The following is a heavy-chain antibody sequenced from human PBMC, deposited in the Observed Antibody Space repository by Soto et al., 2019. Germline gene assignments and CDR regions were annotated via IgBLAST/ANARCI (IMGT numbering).Heavy chain of an antibody. D-gene: IGHD6-25*01. CDR1: VVSLSSYY. Sequence: QVQLHQSGPGLVKPSETLSLTCTVPVVSLSSYYWSWMRQPPGKGLEWIVYIYYSGNTNDNPSLKRLVTISIDATKNQFALERSAVTAADSAVYFCARGVGQQRPPLDWGQGPQVTVSS. V-gene: IGHV4-59*01. J-gene: IGHJ4*02. CDR2: IYYSGNT. CDR3: ARGVGQQRPPLD.